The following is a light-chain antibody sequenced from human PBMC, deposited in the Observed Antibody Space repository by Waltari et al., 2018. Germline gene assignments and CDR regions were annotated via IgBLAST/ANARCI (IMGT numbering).Light chain of an antibody. CDR1: QCISIY. CDR3: QQLNSYQWT. J-gene: IGKJ1*01. V-gene: IGKV1-9*01. CDR2: AAS. Sequence: HFTQPPSSLSASVGDRVTITCRASQCISIYLAWYQQKPGKAPKLLIYAASTLQSGVPDRFSGSGSGTDFTLTISSLQPEDFATYYCQQLNSYQWTFGQGTKVEIK.